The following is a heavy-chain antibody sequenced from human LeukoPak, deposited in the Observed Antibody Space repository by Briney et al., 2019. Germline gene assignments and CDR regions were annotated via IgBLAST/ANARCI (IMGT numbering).Heavy chain of an antibody. CDR1: GFTFDDYA. J-gene: IGHJ4*02. Sequence: GRSLRLSCAASGFTFDDYAMHWVRQAPGKGLEWVSGISWNSGSIGYADSVKGRFTISRDNAKNSLYLQMNSLRAEDTALYYCAKGLYDSSGYSDYFDYWGQGTLVTVSS. V-gene: IGHV3-9*01. D-gene: IGHD3-22*01. CDR2: ISWNSGSI. CDR3: AKGLYDSSGYSDYFDY.